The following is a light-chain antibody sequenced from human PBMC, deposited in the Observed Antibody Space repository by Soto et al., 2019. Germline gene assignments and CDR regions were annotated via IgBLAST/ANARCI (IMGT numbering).Light chain of an antibody. CDR3: HLYNTYAPT. Sequence: DIQLTQSPSTLSASVGDRVIITCRASQTIGTWLAWYQERPGKATKLLIYKASTLERGVPSRFNGSGSGTEFTLSIRNLQPEDFATYYCHLYNTYAPTLGQGTKLDI. J-gene: IGKJ2*01. V-gene: IGKV1-5*03. CDR2: KAS. CDR1: QTIGTW.